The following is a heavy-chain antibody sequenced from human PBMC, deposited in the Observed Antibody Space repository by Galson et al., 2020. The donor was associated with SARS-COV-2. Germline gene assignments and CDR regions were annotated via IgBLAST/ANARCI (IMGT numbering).Heavy chain of an antibody. CDR1: GFSFSSYG. CDR3: AKDLGGYSSYVAYGS. CDR2: IRYDGSNN. D-gene: IGHD4-4*01. J-gene: IGHJ5*02. Sequence: GESLKISCAASGFSFSSYGMHWVRQAPGKGLEWVASIRYDGSNNYYAESVKGRFTISRDNSKNLLYLQMNSLRGEDTAVYYCAKDLGGYSSYVAYGSWSQGTLVTVSS. V-gene: IGHV3-30*02.